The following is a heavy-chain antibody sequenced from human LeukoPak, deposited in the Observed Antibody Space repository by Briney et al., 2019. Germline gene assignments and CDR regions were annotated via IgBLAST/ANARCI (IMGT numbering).Heavy chain of an antibody. V-gene: IGHV3-23*01. CDR2: ISDTGGST. J-gene: IGHJ4*02. D-gene: IGHD5-24*01. Sequence: PGGTLRLSCAASGFTFSSDGMNWVRQAPGKGLEWLSTISDTGGSTYYADSVKGRFTISRDNSKNTLYLQMNSLRAADTAVYYCAMGWLQMNYWGQGTLVTVSS. CDR3: AMGWLQMNY. CDR1: GFTFSSDG.